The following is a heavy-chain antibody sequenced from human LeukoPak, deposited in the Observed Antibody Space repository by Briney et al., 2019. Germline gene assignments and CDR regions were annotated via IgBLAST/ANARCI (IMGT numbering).Heavy chain of an antibody. Sequence: GGSLRLSCAASGFTFSSYSMNWVRQAPGKGLEWVSSISSSSSYIYYADSVKGRFTISRDNAKNSLYLQMNSLRAEDTAVYYCASGIYDFWGGSNDAFDIWGQGTMVTVSS. V-gene: IGHV3-21*01. CDR3: ASGIYDFWGGSNDAFDI. J-gene: IGHJ3*02. CDR1: GFTFSSYS. D-gene: IGHD3-3*01. CDR2: ISSSSSYI.